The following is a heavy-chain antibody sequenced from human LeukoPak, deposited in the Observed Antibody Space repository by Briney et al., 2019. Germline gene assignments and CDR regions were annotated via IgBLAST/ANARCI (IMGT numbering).Heavy chain of an antibody. CDR1: GYTFNDYY. D-gene: IGHD5-12*01. V-gene: IGHV1-2*02. CDR3: AREGGYDFGDY. Sequence: GASVKVSCKASGYTFNDYYMHWVRQAPGQGPEWMGWINPNSGGTNYAQKFQGRVTMTRDTSISTAYMELSRLRSDDTAVYYCAREGGYDFGDYWGQGTLVTVSS. CDR2: INPNSGGT. J-gene: IGHJ4*02.